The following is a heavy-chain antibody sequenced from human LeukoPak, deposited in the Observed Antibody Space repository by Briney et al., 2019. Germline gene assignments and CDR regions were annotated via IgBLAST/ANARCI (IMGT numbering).Heavy chain of an antibody. CDR3: ARDGPIAARLYYFDY. Sequence: ASVKVSXKASGYTFTSYYMHWVRQAPGQGLEWMGIINPSGGSTSYAQKFQGRVTMTRDTSTSTVYMELSSLRSEDTAVYYCARDGPIAARLYYFDYWGQGTLDTVSS. J-gene: IGHJ4*02. CDR1: GYTFTSYY. D-gene: IGHD6-6*01. V-gene: IGHV1-46*01. CDR2: INPSGGST.